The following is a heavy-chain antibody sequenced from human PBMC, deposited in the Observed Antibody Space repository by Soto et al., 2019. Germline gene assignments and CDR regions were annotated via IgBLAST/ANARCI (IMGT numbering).Heavy chain of an antibody. CDR2: ISSSSYT. V-gene: IGHV3-11*06. CDR1: GFTFSDYY. Sequence: PGGSLRLSCAASGFTFSDYYMSWIRQAPGKGLEWVSYISSSSYTNYADSVKGRFTISRDNAKNSLYLQMNSLRAEDTAVYYCARDRPGGIVVVPAAIRGSYYYYYGMDVWGQGTTVTVSS. J-gene: IGHJ6*02. D-gene: IGHD2-2*02. CDR3: ARDRPGGIVVVPAAIRGSYYYYYGMDV.